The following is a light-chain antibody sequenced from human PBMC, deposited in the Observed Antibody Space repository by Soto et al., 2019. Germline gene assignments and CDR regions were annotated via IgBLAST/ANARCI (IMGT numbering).Light chain of an antibody. CDR3: QQYNNWPRT. V-gene: IGKV3-15*01. Sequence: EIVMTQSKATLSVSPGERATLSCRASQSVRSNLAWYQQKPGQAPRLVIYAASTRATGIPARFSGSGSGTEFTLTISSLQSEDFAVYYCQQYNNWPRTFGQGTKVDI. CDR1: QSVRSN. J-gene: IGKJ1*01. CDR2: AAS.